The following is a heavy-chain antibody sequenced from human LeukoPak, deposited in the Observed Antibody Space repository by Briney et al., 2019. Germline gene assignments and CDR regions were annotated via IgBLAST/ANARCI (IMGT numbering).Heavy chain of an antibody. D-gene: IGHD2-2*01. CDR1: GFTLSSYA. CDR3: ARGERIVVVPAATDY. Sequence: GGSLRLSCAASGFTLSSYAMHWVRQAPGKGLEYVSAISSNGGSTYYANSVQGRFTISRDNSKNTLYLQMGSLRAEDMAVYYCARGERIVVVPAATDYWGQGTLVTVSS. V-gene: IGHV3-64*01. CDR2: ISSNGGST. J-gene: IGHJ4*02.